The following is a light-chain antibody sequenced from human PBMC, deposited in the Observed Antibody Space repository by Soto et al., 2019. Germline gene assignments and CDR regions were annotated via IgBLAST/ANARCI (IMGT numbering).Light chain of an antibody. CDR3: MQGTHWPFS. Sequence: DVVMTQSPLSLPVTLGQPASISCRSSQSLVYGRGNIYLNWFQQRPGQSPRRLIYYVSNRDSGVPDRFSGRGPCTNFTPKISRVEAEDVGVYYCMQGTHWPFSLGPGTKVDIK. CDR2: YVS. J-gene: IGKJ3*01. CDR1: QSLVYGRGNIY. V-gene: IGKV2-30*01.